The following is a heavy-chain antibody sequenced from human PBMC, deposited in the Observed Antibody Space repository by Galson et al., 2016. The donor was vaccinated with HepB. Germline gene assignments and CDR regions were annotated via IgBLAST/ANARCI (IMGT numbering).Heavy chain of an antibody. CDR2: IWHDGSNK. Sequence: SLRLSCAASGFTFSSSGMQWVRQGPGKGLEWVALIWHDGSNKYYADSGKGRFTISRDNSKNTLYLQVNSLRAEDAAVYYCARGRRNRGAGDVWGQGARVTVSS. CDR3: ARGRRNRGAGDV. V-gene: IGHV3-33*01. D-gene: IGHD1-14*01. CDR1: GFTFSSSG. J-gene: IGHJ3*01.